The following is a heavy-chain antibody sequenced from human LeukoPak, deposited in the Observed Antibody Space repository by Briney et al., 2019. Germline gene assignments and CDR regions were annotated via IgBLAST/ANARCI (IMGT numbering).Heavy chain of an antibody. CDR2: IIPFLDIP. CDR3: ARDGLRSGNYNVY. J-gene: IGHJ4*02. D-gene: IGHD1-26*01. CDR1: GGTFSNYA. V-gene: IGHV1-69*04. Sequence: ASVKVSCKASGGTFSNYAISWVRQAPGQGLEWMGRIIPFLDIPDYAQKFQDRVTITADKSTSTAYMELSSLRSEDTAVYYCARDGLRSGNYNVYRGQGTLVTVSS.